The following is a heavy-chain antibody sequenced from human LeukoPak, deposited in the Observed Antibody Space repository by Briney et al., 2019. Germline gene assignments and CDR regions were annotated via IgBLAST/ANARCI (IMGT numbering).Heavy chain of an antibody. CDR2: ISAYNGNT. CDR3: ATDTAVFGVVKPFDY. D-gene: IGHD3-3*01. V-gene: IGHV1-18*04. J-gene: IGHJ4*02. CDR1: GYTFTSYG. Sequence: ASVKVSCKASGYTFTSYGISWVRQAPGQGLEWRGWISAYNGNTNYAQKFQGRVTMTEDTSTDTAYMELSSLRSEDTAVYYCATDTAVFGVVKPFDYWGQGTLVTVSS.